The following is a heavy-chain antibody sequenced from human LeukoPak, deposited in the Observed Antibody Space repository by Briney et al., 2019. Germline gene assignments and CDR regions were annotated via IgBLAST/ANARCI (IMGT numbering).Heavy chain of an antibody. V-gene: IGHV1-2*02. Sequence: ASVKVSCKASGYTFTGYYMHWVRQAPGQGLEWMGWINPNSGGTNYAQKFQGRVTMTRDTSISTAYMELSRLRSDDTAVYYCARAGERGYYDRGDYFDYWGQGTLVTVSS. J-gene: IGHJ4*02. D-gene: IGHD3-22*01. CDR3: ARAGERGYYDRGDYFDY. CDR1: GYTFTGYY. CDR2: INPNSGGT.